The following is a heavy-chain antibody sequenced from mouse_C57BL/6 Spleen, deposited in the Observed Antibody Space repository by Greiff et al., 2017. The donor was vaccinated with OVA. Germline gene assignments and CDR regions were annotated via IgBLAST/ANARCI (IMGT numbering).Heavy chain of an antibody. V-gene: IGHV7-3*01. CDR3: ARGDYAWFAY. CDR1: GFTFTDYY. J-gene: IGHJ3*01. D-gene: IGHD2-4*01. Sequence: EVKLVESGGGLVQPGGSLSLSCAASGFTFTDYYMSWVRQPPGKALEWLGFIRNKANGYTTEYSASVKGRFTISRDNSQSILYLQMNALRAEVSATYYCARGDYAWFAYWGQGTLVTVSA. CDR2: IRNKANGYTT.